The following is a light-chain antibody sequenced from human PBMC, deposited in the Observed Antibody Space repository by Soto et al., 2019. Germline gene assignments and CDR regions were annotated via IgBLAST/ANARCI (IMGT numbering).Light chain of an antibody. CDR3: LLHGSVLRT. V-gene: IGKV3-20*01. Sequence: ENVLTQSPGTLSLSPRARATLSCRASQSVTTSYLAWYQQEPGQAPRLRIYDTSSRATGIPDRFSGTGSGTDYTLTFSILEPEDCAVYYCLLHGSVLRTFGQGPKVEI. CDR2: DTS. CDR1: QSVTTSY. J-gene: IGKJ1*01.